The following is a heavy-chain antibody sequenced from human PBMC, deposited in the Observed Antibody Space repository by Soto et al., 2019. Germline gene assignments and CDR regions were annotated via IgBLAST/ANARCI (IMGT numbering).Heavy chain of an antibody. CDR1: DDSITTSW. CDR3: AKNGAYALDY. CDR2: VYHGSYT. D-gene: IGHD2-21*01. Sequence: PSETLSLTCAVSDDSITTSWWSWVRQPPGKGLEWIGEVYHGSYTNYNPSLESRVSISVDLSKNQFSLNLRSVTAADTAVYYCAKNGAYALDYWGQGTLVTVSS. V-gene: IGHV4-4*02. J-gene: IGHJ4*02.